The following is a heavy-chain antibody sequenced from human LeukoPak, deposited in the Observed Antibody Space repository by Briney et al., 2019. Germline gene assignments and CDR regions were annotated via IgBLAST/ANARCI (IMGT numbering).Heavy chain of an antibody. CDR1: GFTFDDYA. CDR3: ARGVRSSGYYYPGYFDY. J-gene: IGHJ4*02. V-gene: IGHV3-43*02. CDR2: ISGDGGST. D-gene: IGHD3-22*01. Sequence: TGGSLRLSCAASGFTFDDYAMHWVRQAPGKGLEWVPLISGDGGSTYYADSVKGRFTISRDNSKNSLYLQMNSLRAEDTAVYYCARGVRSSGYYYPGYFDYWGQGTLVTVSS.